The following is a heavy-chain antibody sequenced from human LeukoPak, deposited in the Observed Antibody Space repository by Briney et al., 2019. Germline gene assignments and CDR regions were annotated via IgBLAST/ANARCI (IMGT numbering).Heavy chain of an antibody. D-gene: IGHD3-10*01. CDR3: ARSYYYGSGRWFDP. V-gene: IGHV4-59*01. CDR2: IYYSGST. J-gene: IGHJ5*02. CDR1: GGSISSYY. Sequence: SETLSFTCTVSGGSISSYYWSWIRQPPGKGLEWIGYIYYSGSTNYNPSLKSRVTISVDTSKNQFSLKLSSVTAADTAVYYCARSYYYGSGRWFDPWGQGTLVTVSS.